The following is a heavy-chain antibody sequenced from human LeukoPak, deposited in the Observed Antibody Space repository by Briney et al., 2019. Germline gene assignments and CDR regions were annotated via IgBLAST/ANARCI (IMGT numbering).Heavy chain of an antibody. CDR3: AKVGDYYGSGKYSNFDY. D-gene: IGHD3-10*01. Sequence: GGSLRLSCAASGFTFSSYAMTWVRQAPGKGLEWVSAISGSGSTTYYADSVKGRFTISRDNSKNTLYLQMSSLRAEDTAVYCCAKVGDYYGSGKYSNFDYWGQGTLVTVSS. J-gene: IGHJ4*02. V-gene: IGHV3-23*01. CDR2: ISGSGSTT. CDR1: GFTFSSYA.